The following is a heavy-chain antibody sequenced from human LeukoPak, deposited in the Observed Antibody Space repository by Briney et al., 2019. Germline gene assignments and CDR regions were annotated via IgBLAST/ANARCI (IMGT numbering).Heavy chain of an antibody. CDR3: AKDRGAVTGITFDY. CDR2: ISGSGGRT. V-gene: IGHV3-23*01. Sequence: GGSLRLSCAASGFTFSSYAMSWVRQAPGKGLEWVSSISGSGGRTYYADSVKGRFTISRDNSENTLYLQMNGLRVEDTAVYYCAKDRGAVTGITFDYWGQGTLATVSS. CDR1: GFTFSSYA. D-gene: IGHD6-19*01. J-gene: IGHJ4*02.